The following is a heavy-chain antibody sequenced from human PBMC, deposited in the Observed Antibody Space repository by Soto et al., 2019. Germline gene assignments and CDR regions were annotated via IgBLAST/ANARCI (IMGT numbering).Heavy chain of an antibody. Sequence: QVQLVQSGAEVKKPGASVKVSCKASGYTFTSYGISWVRQAPGQGLEWMGWISAYNGNTNYAQKLQGRVTMTTDTSTSTAYMELRSLRSDDTAVYYCARDRSIAAACIYYYYYGMDVWGQGTTVTVSS. D-gene: IGHD6-13*01. CDR2: ISAYNGNT. J-gene: IGHJ6*02. V-gene: IGHV1-18*01. CDR1: GYTFTSYG. CDR3: ARDRSIAAACIYYYYYGMDV.